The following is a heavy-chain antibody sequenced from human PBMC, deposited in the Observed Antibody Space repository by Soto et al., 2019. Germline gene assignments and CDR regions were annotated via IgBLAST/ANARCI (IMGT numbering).Heavy chain of an antibody. CDR3: AKTRDVVSADFEY. V-gene: IGHV3-30*18. D-gene: IGHD2-15*01. Sequence: QVQLVESGGGVVQPGRSLRLSCAASGFTFSSDGMHWVRQVPGQGLDWVAVISDDGDNKYYADAVKGRFAISRDNSKNTLVLQLNGLRTEYRAVYYCAKTRDVVSADFEYWGRGTLVTVSS. J-gene: IGHJ4*02. CDR2: ISDDGDNK. CDR1: GFTFSSDG.